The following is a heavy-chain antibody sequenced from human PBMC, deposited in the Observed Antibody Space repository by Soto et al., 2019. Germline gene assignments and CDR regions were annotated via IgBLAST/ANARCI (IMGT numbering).Heavy chain of an antibody. CDR1: GGSVSSGSYY. CDR2: IYYSGST. J-gene: IGHJ4*02. CDR3: EAALARWLHQQRFDY. D-gene: IGHD3-22*01. V-gene: IGHV4-61*01. Sequence: SETLSLTCTVSGGSVSSGSYYWSWIRQPPGKGLEWIGYIYYSGSTNYNPSLKSRVTISVDTSKNQFSLKLSSVTAADTAVYYCEAALARWLHQQRFDYCGQGTLVTVSS.